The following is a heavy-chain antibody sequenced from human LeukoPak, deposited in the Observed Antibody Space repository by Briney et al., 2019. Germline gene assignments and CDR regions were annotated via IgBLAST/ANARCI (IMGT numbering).Heavy chain of an antibody. CDR2: ISGSGVMT. J-gene: IGHJ4*02. V-gene: IGHV3-23*01. D-gene: IGHD1-26*01. CDR1: GFTSSDYA. CDR3: AKDRSIGTYYTFDH. Sequence: GGSLRLSCAASGFTSSDYAMTWVRQAPGKGLEWVATISGSGVMTYYADSVKGRFTVSGDNSKNTLYLQMSSLTAADTAVYYCAKDRSIGTYYTFDHWGQGTLVTVS.